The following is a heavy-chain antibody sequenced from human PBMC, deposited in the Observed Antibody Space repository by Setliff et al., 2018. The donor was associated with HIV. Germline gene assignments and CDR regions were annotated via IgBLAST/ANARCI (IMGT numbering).Heavy chain of an antibody. CDR1: GGTFSSYA. CDR2: IIPIFGTA. D-gene: IGHD3-3*01. Sequence: SVKVSCKASGGTFSSYAISWVRQAPGQGLEWMGGIIPIFGTANYAQKFQGRVTITTDESTSTAYMELSSLRSEDTAVYYCAGAEYNFWSGYSRVGYFDYWGQGTLVTVSS. J-gene: IGHJ4*02. CDR3: AGAEYNFWSGYSRVGYFDY. V-gene: IGHV1-69*05.